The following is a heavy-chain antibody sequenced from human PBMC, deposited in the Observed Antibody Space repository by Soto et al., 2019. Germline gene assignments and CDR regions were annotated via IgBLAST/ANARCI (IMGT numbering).Heavy chain of an antibody. Sequence: SETLSLTCPVSGGSISSYYWSWIRQPPGKGLEWIGYIYYSGSTNYNPSLKSRVTISVDTSKNQFSLKLSSVTAADTAVYYCARLALGYCSGGSCAWFDPWGQGTLVTVSS. V-gene: IGHV4-59*01. CDR1: GGSISSYY. CDR2: IYYSGST. J-gene: IGHJ5*02. D-gene: IGHD2-15*01. CDR3: ARLALGYCSGGSCAWFDP.